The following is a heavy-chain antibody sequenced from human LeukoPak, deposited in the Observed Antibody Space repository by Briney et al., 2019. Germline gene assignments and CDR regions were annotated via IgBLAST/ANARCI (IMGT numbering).Heavy chain of an antibody. CDR3: ARVGSRYYYDSSGYYYEDY. CDR2: IIPIFGTA. J-gene: IGHJ4*02. D-gene: IGHD3-22*01. Sequence: GASVKVSCTASGGTFSSYAISWVRQATGQGLEWMGGIIPIFGTANYAQKFQGRVTITADESTSTAYMELSSLRSEDTAVYYCARVGSRYYYDSSGYYYEDYWGQGTLVTVSS. V-gene: IGHV1-69*13. CDR1: GGTFSSYA.